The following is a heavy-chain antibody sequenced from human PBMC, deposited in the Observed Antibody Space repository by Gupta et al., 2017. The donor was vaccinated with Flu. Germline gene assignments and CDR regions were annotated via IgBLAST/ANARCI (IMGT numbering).Heavy chain of an antibody. CDR1: GFTFSSYE. CDR3: ARDRNITIFGFPHNYYYYGMDV. Sequence: EVQLVESGGGLVQPGGSLRLSCAASGFTFSSYEMNWVRQAPGKGLEWVSYISSSGSTIYYVDSVKGRFTISRDNAKNSLHLQMNSLRAEDTAVYYCARDRNITIFGFPHNYYYYGMDVWGQGTTVTVSS. V-gene: IGHV3-48*03. CDR2: ISSSGSTI. D-gene: IGHD3-3*01. J-gene: IGHJ6*02.